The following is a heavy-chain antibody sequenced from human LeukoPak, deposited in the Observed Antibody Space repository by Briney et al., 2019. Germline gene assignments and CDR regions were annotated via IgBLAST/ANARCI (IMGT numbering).Heavy chain of an antibody. J-gene: IGHJ4*02. CDR3: ARGANNYGDGVDY. CDR1: GFTFSRYS. D-gene: IGHD4-17*01. Sequence: GGSLRLSCAASGFTFSRYSMNWVRQAPGKGLEWVSCISSSSYIDYADSVKGRVTISRDNAKNSLYLQMNSLRAEDTAVYYCARGANNYGDGVDYWGQGTLVTVSS. V-gene: IGHV3-21*01. CDR2: ISSSSYI.